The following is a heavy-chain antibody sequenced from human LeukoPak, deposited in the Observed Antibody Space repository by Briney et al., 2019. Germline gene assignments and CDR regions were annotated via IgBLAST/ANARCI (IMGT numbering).Heavy chain of an antibody. Sequence: GGSLRLSCAASGSTFSSYAMSWVRQAPGKGLEWVSTVSSGDNTVYADSVKGRFTISRDNSKNTLYLQMNSLRAEDTALYYCAKVLPIYFSPSTWFDPWGQGTLVTVSS. CDR3: AKVLPIYFSPSTWFDP. J-gene: IGHJ5*02. D-gene: IGHD3-3*01. V-gene: IGHV3-23*01. CDR2: VSSGDNT. CDR1: GSTFSSYA.